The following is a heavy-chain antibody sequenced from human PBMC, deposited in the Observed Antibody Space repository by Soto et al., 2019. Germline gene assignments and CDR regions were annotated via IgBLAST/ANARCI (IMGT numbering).Heavy chain of an antibody. V-gene: IGHV4-34*01. CDR2: SSYSGSL. D-gene: IGHD1-20*01. CDR1: GGSSRAYH. Sequence: GELQQWGTGLLKPSETLSLNCYVYGGSSRAYHWSWIRQSPGEVLEWIGESSYSGSLNYNPSLMSRAAVSLATSTNHFSLTIPSVTAAYTAVYSWAGGPRYRSFALWGRGTLGTVS. CDR3: AGGPRYRSFAL. J-gene: IGHJ2*01.